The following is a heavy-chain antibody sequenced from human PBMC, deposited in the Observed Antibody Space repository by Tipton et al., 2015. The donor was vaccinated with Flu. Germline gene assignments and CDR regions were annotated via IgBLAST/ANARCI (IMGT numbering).Heavy chain of an antibody. CDR1: GDSIRNDYF. V-gene: IGHV4-38-2*01. Sequence: TLSLTCVVSGDSIRNDYFWGWIRQSPGKGLEWIGSIYYSGSTYYNPSLRSRVTISVDTSRDQFSLKLNSVTATDTAVYYCARHGPQGGDPNWFDPWGLGTLVTVSA. J-gene: IGHJ5*02. CDR2: IYYSGST. CDR3: ARHGPQGGDPNWFDP. D-gene: IGHD2-21*02.